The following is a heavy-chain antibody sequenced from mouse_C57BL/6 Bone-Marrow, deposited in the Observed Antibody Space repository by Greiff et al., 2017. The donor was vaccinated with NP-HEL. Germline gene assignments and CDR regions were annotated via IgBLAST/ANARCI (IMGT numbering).Heavy chain of an antibody. V-gene: IGHV1-82*01. CDR2: IYPGDGDT. CDR1: GYAFSSSW. CDR3: ARSRYYYGSSLLYWYFDV. Sequence: QVQLQQSGPELVKPGASVKISCKASGYAFSSSWMNWVKQRPGKGLEWIGRIYPGDGDTNYNGKFKGKATLTADKSSSTAYMQLSSLTSEDSAVYFCARSRYYYGSSLLYWYFDVWGTGTTVTVSS. D-gene: IGHD1-1*01. J-gene: IGHJ1*03.